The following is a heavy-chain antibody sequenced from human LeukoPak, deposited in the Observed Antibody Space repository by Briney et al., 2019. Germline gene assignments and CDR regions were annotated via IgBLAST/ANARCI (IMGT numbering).Heavy chain of an antibody. J-gene: IGHJ6*03. CDR3: ARVYRNEEGFWTPNNYMDV. D-gene: IGHD3/OR15-3a*01. Sequence: PGGSLRLSCVASGFTFNDYVMSWVRQAPGKGLEWVSVISGSDTSTFYADSVKGRFTISRDNSKNTLYLQMNSLRAEDTAVYYCARVYRNEEGFWTPNNYMDVWGKGTTVTVSS. CDR2: ISGSDTST. CDR1: GFTFNDYV. V-gene: IGHV3-23*01.